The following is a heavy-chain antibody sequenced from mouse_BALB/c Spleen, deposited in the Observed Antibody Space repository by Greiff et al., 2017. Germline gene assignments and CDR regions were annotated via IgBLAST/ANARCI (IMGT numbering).Heavy chain of an antibody. CDR3: TRDYLDY. V-gene: IGHV1S81*02. CDR1: GYTFTSYY. Sequence: VKLMESGAELVKPGASVKLSCKASGYTFTSYYMYWVKQRPGQGLEWIGEINPSNGGTNFNEKFKSKATLTVDKSSSTAYMQLSSLTSEDSAVYYCTRDYLDYWGQGTTLTVSS. CDR2: INPSNGGT. J-gene: IGHJ2*01.